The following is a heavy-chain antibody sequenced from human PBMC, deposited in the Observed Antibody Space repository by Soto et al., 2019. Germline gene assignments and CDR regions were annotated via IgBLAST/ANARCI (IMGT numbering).Heavy chain of an antibody. CDR2: INPSGGST. CDR1: GYTFTSYY. D-gene: IGHD3-16*02. CDR3: ARSGMITFGGVIVIPVYYYYGMDV. Sequence: QVQLVQSGAEVKKPGASVKVSCKASGYTFTSYYMHWVRQAPGQGLEWMGIINPSGGSTSYAQKFQGRVTMTRDTSTSTVYMELSSLRSEDTAVYYCARSGMITFGGVIVIPVYYYYGMDVWGQGTTVTVSS. V-gene: IGHV1-46*01. J-gene: IGHJ6*02.